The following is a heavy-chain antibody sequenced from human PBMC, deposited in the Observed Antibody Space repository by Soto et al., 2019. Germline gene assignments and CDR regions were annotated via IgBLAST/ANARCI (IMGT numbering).Heavy chain of an antibody. CDR2: IYHTGRT. D-gene: IGHD3-9*01. V-gene: IGHV4-4*02. CDR1: NGSISSSNW. J-gene: IGHJ3*02. Sequence: QVQLQESGPGLVKPSGTLSLTCVITNGSISSSNWWSWVRQPPGKGLEGIGEIYHTGRTNYNPSLRSRVPMSIDKSNNRFSLRLSSLTAADTAVYYCVRDEAHYDILTGSSLGRAFDIWGQGTMVTVSS. CDR3: VRDEAHYDILTGSSLGRAFDI.